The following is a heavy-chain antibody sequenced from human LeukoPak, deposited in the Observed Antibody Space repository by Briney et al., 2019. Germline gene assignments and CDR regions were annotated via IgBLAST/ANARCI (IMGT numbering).Heavy chain of an antibody. Sequence: SETLSLTCTVSGGSISSSSYYWGWIRQPPGKGLEWIGSIYYSGSTYYNPSLKSRVTISVDTSKNQFSLKLISVTAADTAVYYCASIYSSGWYGYYYYYMDVWGKGTTVTISS. D-gene: IGHD6-19*01. V-gene: IGHV4-39*01. CDR3: ASIYSSGWYGYYYYYMDV. J-gene: IGHJ6*03. CDR1: GGSISSSSYY. CDR2: IYYSGST.